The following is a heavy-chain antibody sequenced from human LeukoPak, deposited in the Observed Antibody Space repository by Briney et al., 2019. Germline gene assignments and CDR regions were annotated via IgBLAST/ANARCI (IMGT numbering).Heavy chain of an antibody. J-gene: IGHJ4*02. CDR1: GFTFSSSA. V-gene: IGHV3-23*01. CDR3: ARAPRGSSAGPFDY. CDR2: ISGSGGSP. Sequence: GGSLRLSCAASGFTFSSSAMSWVRQAPGKGLEWVSSISGSGGSPYYADSVKGRFTISRDNAKNSLYLQMNSLRAEDTALYYCARAPRGSSAGPFDYWGQGTLVTVSS. D-gene: IGHD6-6*01.